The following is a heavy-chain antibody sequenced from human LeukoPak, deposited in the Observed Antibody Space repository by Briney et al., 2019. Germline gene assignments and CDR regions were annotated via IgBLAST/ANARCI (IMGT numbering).Heavy chain of an antibody. CDR3: ARAPVIGTVPVPGFLDV. CDR1: GFTFSTYD. CDR2: XXTIGXX. D-gene: IGHD6-19*01. J-gene: IGHJ6*04. V-gene: IGHV3-13*01. Sequence: GGSLRLSCAASGFTFSTYDXXXXXQVAGXXXXXXXXXXTIGXXXXPGXVXXRXTXSXXNAKHSLYLQMNSLRAGDTAVYYCARAPVIGTVPVPGFLDVWGKGTTVTVSS.